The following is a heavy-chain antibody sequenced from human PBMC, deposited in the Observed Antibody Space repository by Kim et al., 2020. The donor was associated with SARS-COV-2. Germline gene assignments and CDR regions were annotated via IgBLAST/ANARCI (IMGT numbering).Heavy chain of an antibody. D-gene: IGHD2-21*02. CDR3: AKERVVPATGDAFDF. J-gene: IGHJ3*01. Sequence: GGSLRLSCTASGFTFSLYAMTWVRQSPGKGLEWVSTIAAGGDSTYYADSVKGRFTISRDNSKNMLYLQMNSLGAEDTAVYHCAKERVVPATGDAFDFWGLGTMVTVSS. CDR1: GFTFSLYA. CDR2: IAAGGDST. V-gene: IGHV3-23*01.